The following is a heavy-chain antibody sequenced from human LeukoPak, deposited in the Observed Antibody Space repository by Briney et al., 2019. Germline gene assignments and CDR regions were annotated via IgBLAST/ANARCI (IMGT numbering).Heavy chain of an antibody. CDR1: GGSISSYY. V-gene: IGHV4-59*01. J-gene: IGHJ6*02. CDR3: ARWGGPEDYYYYGMDV. CDR2: IYYSGST. D-gene: IGHD3-16*01. Sequence: SQTLSLTCTVSGGSISSYYWSWIRQPPGKGLEWIGYIYYSGSTNYNPSLKSRVTISVDTSKNQFSLKLSSVTAADTAVYYCARWGGPEDYYYYGMDVWGQGTTVTVSS.